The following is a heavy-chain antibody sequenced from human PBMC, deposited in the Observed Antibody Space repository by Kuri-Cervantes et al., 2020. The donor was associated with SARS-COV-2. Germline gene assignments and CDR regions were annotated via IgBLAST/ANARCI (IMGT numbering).Heavy chain of an antibody. CDR1: GYTFTGYY. CDR2: INPNSGGT. CDR3: AKGHCIGGLCWPRYGVDV. J-gene: IGHJ6*02. V-gene: IGHV1-2*04. D-gene: IGHD2-8*02. Sequence: ASVKVSCKASGYTFTGYYMHWVRQAPGQGLEWMGWINPNSGGTNYAQKFQGWVTMTRDTSISTAYMELSSLRSEDTAVYYCAKGHCIGGLCWPRYGVDVWGQGTTVTVSS.